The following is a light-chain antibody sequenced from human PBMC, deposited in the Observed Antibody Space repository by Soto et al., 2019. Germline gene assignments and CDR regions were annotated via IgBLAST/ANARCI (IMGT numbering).Light chain of an antibody. V-gene: IGKV1-5*01. Sequence: DIQMTQSPYSLSASVGDSVTITCRASQNIRTYLNWYQQKPGRAPKLLIHSASALPSGVPQRFSGSGSGTEFTLTISSLQTDDFSTYYCQQYHSYWTFGQGTKVDIK. CDR3: QQYHSYWT. J-gene: IGKJ1*01. CDR2: SAS. CDR1: QNIRTY.